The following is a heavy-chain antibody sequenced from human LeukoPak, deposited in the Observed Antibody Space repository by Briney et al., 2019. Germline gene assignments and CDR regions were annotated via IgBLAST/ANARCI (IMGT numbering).Heavy chain of an antibody. D-gene: IGHD3-10*01. CDR3: ARVGSFGELIGPFDI. J-gene: IGHJ3*02. CDR2: FNPNSGGT. Sequence: ASVKVSRMPSGYSFTGYYLHWVRQAPGQGLEWMGWFNPNSGGTKYAQKFQGRVTMTRDTSISTAYMELSRLRSDDTAVYYCARVGSFGELIGPFDIWGQGTMVTVST. V-gene: IGHV1-2*02. CDR1: GYSFTGYY.